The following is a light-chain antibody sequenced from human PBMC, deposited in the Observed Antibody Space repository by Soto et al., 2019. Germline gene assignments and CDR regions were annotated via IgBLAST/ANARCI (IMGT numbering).Light chain of an antibody. J-gene: IGLJ2*01. Sequence: QSALTQPRSVAETPGHTVTISSTGTSRYVGNYIYVSWYQQHPGKAPKLVIYDVSKRPSGVPDRFSGSKSGNTASLTISGLQAEDEADYYCCSYVGSYSLVFGGGNKVTVL. CDR1: SRYVGNYIY. V-gene: IGLV2-11*01. CDR3: CSYVGSYSLV. CDR2: DVS.